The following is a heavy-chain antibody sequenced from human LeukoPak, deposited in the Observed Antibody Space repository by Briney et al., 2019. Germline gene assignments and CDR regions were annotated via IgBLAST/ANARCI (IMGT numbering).Heavy chain of an antibody. CDR3: AKGYEYSSASGFDY. CDR1: GFTFSSYA. J-gene: IGHJ4*02. V-gene: IGHV3-23*01. CDR2: IYGSGGRT. D-gene: IGHD6-19*01. Sequence: GESLRLSCAASGFTFSSYAMSWVRQAPGKGLEWVSNIYGSGGRTHYVDSVKGRFTISRDNSKNTLYLQMDSLRAGDTAVYYCAKGYEYSSASGFDYWGQGTLVTVSS.